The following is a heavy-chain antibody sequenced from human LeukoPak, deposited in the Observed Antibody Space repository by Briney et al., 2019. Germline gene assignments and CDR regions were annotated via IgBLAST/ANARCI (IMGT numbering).Heavy chain of an antibody. Sequence: PGGSLRFSGEASGFTFSSYAMHWVRQAPGKGLEWVAVISYDGSNKYYADSVKGRFTISRDNSKNTLYLQMNSLRAEDTAVYYCAYDSGNYWGQGTLVTVSS. V-gene: IGHV3-30*01. CDR1: GFTFSSYA. CDR2: ISYDGSNK. J-gene: IGHJ4*02. D-gene: IGHD3-22*01. CDR3: AYDSGNY.